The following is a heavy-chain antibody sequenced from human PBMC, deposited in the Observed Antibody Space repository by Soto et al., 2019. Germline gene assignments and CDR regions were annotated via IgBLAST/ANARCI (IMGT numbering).Heavy chain of an antibody. V-gene: IGHV5-51*01. CDR1: GYRFINYW. D-gene: IGHD2-15*01. J-gene: IGHJ4*02. CDR2: IYPGDSDT. Sequence: GESLKISCKGSGYRFINYWIGWVRQMPGKGLEWMGIIYPGDSDTRYSPHFQGQVTISADKSISTAYLQWSSLKASDTAMYYCARKGDCSGGSCYSDWGQGTLVTVSS. CDR3: ARKGDCSGGSCYSD.